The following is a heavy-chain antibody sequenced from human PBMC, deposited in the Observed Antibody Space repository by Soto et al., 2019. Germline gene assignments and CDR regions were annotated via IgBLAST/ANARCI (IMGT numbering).Heavy chain of an antibody. V-gene: IGHV4-34*01. J-gene: IGHJ6*02. D-gene: IGHD6-19*01. Sequence: SETLSLTCAVYGGPFSGYYWSWIRQPPGKGLEWIGEINHSGSTNYNPSLKSRVTISVDTSKNQFSLKLSSVTAADTAVYYCARGFFRSSGSYYYYYGMDVWGQGTTVTVSS. CDR2: INHSGST. CDR1: GGPFSGYY. CDR3: ARGFFRSSGSYYYYYGMDV.